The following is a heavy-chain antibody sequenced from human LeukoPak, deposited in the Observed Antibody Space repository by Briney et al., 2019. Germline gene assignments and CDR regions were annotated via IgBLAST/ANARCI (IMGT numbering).Heavy chain of an antibody. D-gene: IGHD2-2*01. J-gene: IGHJ4*02. Sequence: GGTLRLSCAASGFTFSSYSMNWVRQAPGKGLEWVSSISSSSTYIYYADSVKGRFTISRDNAKNSLYLQMNSLRAEDTAVYYCARVGYCSSTSCQRGFDYWGQGTLVTVSS. CDR2: ISSSSTYI. V-gene: IGHV3-21*01. CDR1: GFTFSSYS. CDR3: ARVGYCSSTSCQRGFDY.